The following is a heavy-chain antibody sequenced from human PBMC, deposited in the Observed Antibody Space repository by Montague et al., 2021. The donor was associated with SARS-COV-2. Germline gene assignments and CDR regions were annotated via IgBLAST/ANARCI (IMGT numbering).Heavy chain of an antibody. D-gene: IGHD3-10*01. J-gene: IGHJ4*02. CDR3: ARDVTMVRGVPFDY. Sequence: SLRLSCAASGFTFSSYSMNWVRQAPGKGLEWVSSISSSSSYIYYXDSVKGRFTISRDNAKNSLYLQMNSLRAEDTAVYYCARDVTMVRGVPFDYWGQGTLVTVSS. V-gene: IGHV3-21*01. CDR1: GFTFSSYS. CDR2: ISSSSSYI.